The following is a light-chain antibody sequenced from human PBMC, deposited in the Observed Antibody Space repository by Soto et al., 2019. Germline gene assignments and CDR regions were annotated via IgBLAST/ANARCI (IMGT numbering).Light chain of an antibody. CDR2: EVS. J-gene: IGLJ2*01. CDR3: SSYGGSNNLV. Sequence: QSVLTQPPSASGSPGQSVTISCTGTSSDVGGYNYVSWYQQHPGKAPKLMIYEVSKRPSGLPHRFSGSKAGNTASLTVSGLQGEDEADYYCSSYGGSNNLVFGGGTKLTVL. CDR1: SSDVGGYNY. V-gene: IGLV2-8*01.